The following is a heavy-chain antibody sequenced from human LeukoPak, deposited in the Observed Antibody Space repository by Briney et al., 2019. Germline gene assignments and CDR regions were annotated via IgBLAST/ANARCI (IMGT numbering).Heavy chain of an antibody. CDR2: IWYDGSNR. Sequence: GSLRLSCAASGFTFSRHGIHWVRQAPGKGLEWVAVIWYDGSNRYYADSVKGRFTITRDNSKNTLYLQMNSLRAEDTAVYYCAKTDLTIAARPLDYWGQGTLVTVSS. J-gene: IGHJ4*02. D-gene: IGHD6-6*01. CDR3: AKTDLTIAARPLDY. V-gene: IGHV3-33*06. CDR1: GFTFSRHG.